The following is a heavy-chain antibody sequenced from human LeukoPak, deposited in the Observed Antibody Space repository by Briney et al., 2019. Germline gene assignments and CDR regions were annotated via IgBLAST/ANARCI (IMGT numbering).Heavy chain of an antibody. V-gene: IGHV4-4*07. D-gene: IGHD3-10*01. CDR1: GGSISSYY. J-gene: IGHJ6*03. CDR2: IYTSGST. Sequence: PSETLSLTCTASGGSISSYYWSWIRQPAGKGLEWIGRIYTSGSTNYNPSLKSRVTMSVDTSKNQFSLKLSSVTAADTAVYYCARDLTVRGVIPYYYYYMDVWVKVTTVTVSS. CDR3: ARDLTVRGVIPYYYYYMDV.